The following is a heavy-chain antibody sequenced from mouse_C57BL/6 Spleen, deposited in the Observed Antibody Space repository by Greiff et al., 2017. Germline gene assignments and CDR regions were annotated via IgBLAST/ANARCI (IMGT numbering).Heavy chain of an antibody. CDR2: IYPGDGVT. CDR1: GYAFSSYW. CDR3: ARDYGSSAFDY. Sequence: QVQLQQSGAELVKPGASVKISCKASGYAFSSYWMNWVKQRPGKGLEWIGQIYPGDGVTNYNGKFKGKATRTADKSSSTAYMQLSSLTSEDSAVSFCARDYGSSAFDYWGQGTTLTVSS. J-gene: IGHJ2*01. D-gene: IGHD1-1*01. V-gene: IGHV1-80*01.